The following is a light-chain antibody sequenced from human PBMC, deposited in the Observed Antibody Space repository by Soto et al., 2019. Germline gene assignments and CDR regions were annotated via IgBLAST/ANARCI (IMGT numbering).Light chain of an antibody. J-gene: IGKJ4*01. V-gene: IGKV3-15*01. CDR1: QSVTSN. CDR3: QQYNNWPLT. Sequence: EIVMTXSPATLSVSPGERAALSCRASQSVTSNLAWYQQNPGQAPRLLIYGASTRATGIPARFSGSGSGTEFTLTISSLQSGDFAVYYCQQYNNWPLTFGGGTKVEIK. CDR2: GAS.